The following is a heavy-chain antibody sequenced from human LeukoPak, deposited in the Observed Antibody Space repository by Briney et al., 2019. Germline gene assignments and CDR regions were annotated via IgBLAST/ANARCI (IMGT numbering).Heavy chain of an antibody. CDR2: IYTSGST. J-gene: IGHJ2*01. CDR3: ASTFLAYCGGDCYSEPWYFDL. CDR1: GGSISSGSYY. D-gene: IGHD2-21*02. Sequence: SETLSLTCTVSGGSISSGSYYWSWIRQPAGKGLEWIGRIYTSGSTNYNPSLKSRVTISVGTSKNQFSLKLSSVTAADTAVYYCASTFLAYCGGDCYSEPWYFDLWGRGTLVTVSS. V-gene: IGHV4-61*02.